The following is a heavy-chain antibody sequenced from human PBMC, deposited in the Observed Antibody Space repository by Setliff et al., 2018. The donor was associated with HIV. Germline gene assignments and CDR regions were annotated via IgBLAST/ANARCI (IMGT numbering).Heavy chain of an antibody. J-gene: IGHJ1*01. D-gene: IGHD3-3*01. CDR1: GYTFLAYY. CDR2: INPKSGDT. CDR3: ARGAGNPHWYYDTWSGPSSGFFQH. Sequence: GASVKVSCKASGYTFLAYYIHWMRQAPGQGLEWMGWINPKSGDTTYAQVRDRVTMTRDTSISTAYLDLSRLRSDDTAVYYCARGAGNPHWYYDTWSGPSSGFFQHWGQGTLVTVSS. V-gene: IGHV1-2*02.